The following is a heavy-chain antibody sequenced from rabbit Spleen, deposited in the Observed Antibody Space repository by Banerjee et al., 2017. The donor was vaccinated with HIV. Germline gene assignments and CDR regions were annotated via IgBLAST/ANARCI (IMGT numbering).Heavy chain of an antibody. CDR1: GVSSSSNHY. J-gene: IGHJ6*01. Sequence: QSLEESGGGLVKHGASLPLTCTASGVSSSSNHYMCWVRQPPGKGLEWIACIEGGSSAFSYFASWAKGLFTISKTSSTTVTLQMTSLTAADTATYFCASDSGSSFSSYCIDLWGPGTLVTVS. V-gene: IGHV1S40*01. D-gene: IGHD8-1*01. CDR3: ASDSGSSFSSYCIDL. CDR2: IEGGSSAFS.